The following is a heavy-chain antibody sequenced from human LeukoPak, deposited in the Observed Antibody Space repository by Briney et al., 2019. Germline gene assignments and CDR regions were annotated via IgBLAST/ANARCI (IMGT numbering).Heavy chain of an antibody. D-gene: IGHD4-17*01. CDR3: ATLPDYGDSSYYFDY. J-gene: IGHJ4*02. V-gene: IGHV1-24*01. CDR2: FDPEDGET. Sequence: ASVKVSCKVSGYTLTELSMHWVRQAPGKGLEWMGGFDPEDGETIYAQKFQGRVTMTEDTSTDTAYMELSSLRSEDTAVYYCATLPDYGDSSYYFDYWGQGTLVTVSS. CDR1: GYTLTELS.